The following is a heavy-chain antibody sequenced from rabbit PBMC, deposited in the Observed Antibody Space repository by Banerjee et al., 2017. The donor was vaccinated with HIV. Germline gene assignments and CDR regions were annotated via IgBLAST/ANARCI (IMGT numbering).Heavy chain of an antibody. CDR3: ARTISSGYYFGL. Sequence: QEQLVESGGGLVQPEGSLTLTCTASGFSFSSSYYIYWVRQAPGKGLEWIGCTYTGSGSTYYASWAKGRFTITGTSSTTVTLQMTSLTAADTATYFCARTISSGYYFGLWGQGTLVTVS. CDR2: TYTGSGST. J-gene: IGHJ4*01. V-gene: IGHV1S45*01. D-gene: IGHD1-1*01. CDR1: GFSFSSSYY.